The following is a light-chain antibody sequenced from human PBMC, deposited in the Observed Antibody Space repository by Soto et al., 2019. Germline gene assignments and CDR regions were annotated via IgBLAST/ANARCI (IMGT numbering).Light chain of an antibody. CDR1: QSININ. J-gene: IGKJ1*01. CDR3: QQYGSSPWT. CDR2: GAS. Sequence: EIGMTQSPATLSVSPGERATLSCRASQSININLAWYQQKPGQAPRLLIYGASTRATGLPARFSGSGSGTDFALTISRLEPEDFAVYYCQQYGSSPWTFGQGTKV. V-gene: IGKV3-15*01.